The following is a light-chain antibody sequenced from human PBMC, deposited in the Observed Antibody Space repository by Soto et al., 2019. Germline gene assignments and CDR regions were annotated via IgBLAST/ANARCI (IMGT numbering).Light chain of an antibody. CDR1: QSVSSN. J-gene: IGKJ2*01. Sequence: EIVMTQSPATLSVSPGDRATLSCRASQSVSSNLAWYQQKPGQAPRLLIYGASTRATGIPARFSGSGSGTEFTLTISSVQSEDFAVYYCHQYNNSLRTFGQGTKLEIK. CDR3: HQYNNSLRT. V-gene: IGKV3-15*01. CDR2: GAS.